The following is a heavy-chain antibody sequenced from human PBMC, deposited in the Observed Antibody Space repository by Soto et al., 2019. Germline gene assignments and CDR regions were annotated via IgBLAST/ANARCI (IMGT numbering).Heavy chain of an antibody. CDR3: ARSQGSSTSLAIYYYYYYGMDV. CDR2: IIPVPGTA. V-gene: IGHV1-69*01. Sequence: QVQLVQSGAEVKKPGSSVKVSCKASGGTFGSYAISWVRQAPGQGLEWMGGIIPVPGTANYAQKFQGRVTIAEDESTSTAYMERSSLRSEDTAVYYCARSQGSSTSLAIYYYYYYGMDVWGQGTTVTVSS. D-gene: IGHD2-2*01. J-gene: IGHJ6*02. CDR1: GGTFGSYA.